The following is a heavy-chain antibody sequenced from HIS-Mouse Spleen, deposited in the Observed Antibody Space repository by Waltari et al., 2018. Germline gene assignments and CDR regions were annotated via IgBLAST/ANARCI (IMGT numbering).Heavy chain of an antibody. J-gene: IGHJ4*02. CDR1: GFTFSSYG. CDR3: AKANVEQSFDY. V-gene: IGHV3-30*18. Sequence: QVQLVESGGGVVQPGRSLRLSCAASGFTFSSYGMHWVRQAPGKGLEWVAVISYDGSNKYYADSVKGRFTISRDNSKNTLYLQMNSLRAEDTAVYYCAKANVEQSFDYWGQGTLVTVSS. CDR2: ISYDGSNK. D-gene: IGHD6-19*01.